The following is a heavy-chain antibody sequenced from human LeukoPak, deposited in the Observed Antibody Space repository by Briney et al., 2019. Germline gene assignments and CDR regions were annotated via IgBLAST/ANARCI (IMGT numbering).Heavy chain of an antibody. D-gene: IGHD3-10*01. CDR2: IYSDNT. CDR1: GFTVSSNS. V-gene: IGHV3-53*01. CDR3: ATAIYGSGSYGTD. Sequence: GGSLRLSCTVSGFTVSSNSMSWVRQAPGKGLEWVSFIYSDNTHYSDSVKGRFTISRDNSKNTLYLQMNSLRAEDTAVYYCATAIYGSGSYGTDWGQGTLVTVSS. J-gene: IGHJ4*02.